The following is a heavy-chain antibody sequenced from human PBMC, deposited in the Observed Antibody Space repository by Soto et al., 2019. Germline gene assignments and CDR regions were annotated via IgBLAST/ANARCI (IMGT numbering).Heavy chain of an antibody. V-gene: IGHV4-30-4*01. D-gene: IGHD4-17*01. CDR3: AREHGDLGSVYWYFDL. CDR1: GGSISSGDYY. J-gene: IGHJ2*01. CDR2: IYYSGST. Sequence: QVQLQESGPGLVKPSQTLSLTCTVSGGSISSGDYYWSWIRQPPGKGLEGIGYIYYSGSTYYNPSLKSRVTISVDTSKNQFSLKLSSVTAADTAVYYCAREHGDLGSVYWYFDLWGRGTLVTVSS.